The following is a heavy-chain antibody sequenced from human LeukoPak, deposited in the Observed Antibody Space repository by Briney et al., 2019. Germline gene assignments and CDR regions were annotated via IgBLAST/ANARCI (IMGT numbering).Heavy chain of an antibody. CDR2: IYPDDSDT. J-gene: IGHJ5*02. CDR1: GYTFENYW. Sequence: GESLKISCRCSGYTFENYWIAWVRQLPGQGLEWMGIIYPDDSDTTYSPSFEGQVTISVDKSIKTAYLQWNSLEASDTAIYYCARQGVAVAGTLWLDPWGQGTLVTVSS. V-gene: IGHV5-51*01. CDR3: ARQGVAVAGTLWLDP. D-gene: IGHD6-19*01.